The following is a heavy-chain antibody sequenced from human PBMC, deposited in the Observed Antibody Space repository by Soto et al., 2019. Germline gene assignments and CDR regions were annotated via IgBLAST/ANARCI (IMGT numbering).Heavy chain of an antibody. Sequence: QLVQSGPEVKKPGTSVKVSCKASGFTFSDYYMSWIRQAPGKGLEWVSYISSSGSTIYYADSVKGRFTISRDNAKNSLYLQMNSLRAEDTAVYYCAREGNYGSGCLDYWGQGTLVTVSS. CDR3: AREGNYGSGCLDY. V-gene: IGHV3-11*01. CDR1: GFTFSDYY. D-gene: IGHD3-10*01. CDR2: ISSSGSTI. J-gene: IGHJ4*02.